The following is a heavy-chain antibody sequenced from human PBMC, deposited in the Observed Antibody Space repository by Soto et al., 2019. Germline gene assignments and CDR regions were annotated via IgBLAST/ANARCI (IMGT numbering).Heavy chain of an antibody. CDR3: ARDVHYFDY. J-gene: IGHJ4*02. CDR1: GFALRSNC. CDR2: VNQGESVK. V-gene: IGHV3-7*01. D-gene: IGHD1-1*01. Sequence: GGSLRLSCAASGFALRSNCMTWVRQAPGKGLEWVANVNQGESVKNYLDAVKGRFTISRDNAGNSVFLQMDSLRAEDTAVYYCARDVHYFDYWGQGGLVTVSS.